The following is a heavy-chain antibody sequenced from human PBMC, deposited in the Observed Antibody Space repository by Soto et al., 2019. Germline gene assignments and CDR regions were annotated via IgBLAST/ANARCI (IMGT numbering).Heavy chain of an antibody. J-gene: IGHJ6*02. D-gene: IGHD3-10*01. V-gene: IGHV4-59*08. CDR1: GGSISSYY. CDR2: VHHSWGS. Sequence: QVQLQESGPGLVKPSETLSLSCTVSGGSISSYYWSWFRQSPGKRMEWIGYVHHSWGSSYNPSLQXXVXVPLDTSKSQFSLKVTSVTATDTAVYYCARQGFGPLHGLVDVWGQGTTVTVSS. CDR3: ARQGFGPLHGLVDV.